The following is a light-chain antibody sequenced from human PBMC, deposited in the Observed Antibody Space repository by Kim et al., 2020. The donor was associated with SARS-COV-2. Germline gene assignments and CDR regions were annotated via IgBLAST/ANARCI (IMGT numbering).Light chain of an antibody. J-gene: IGLJ2*01. CDR2: DND. Sequence: QSVLTQPPSVSAAPGQKFTISCSGGSSNIGNNYVSWYQQLPGTAPKLLIYDNDKRPSGIPDRFSGSKSGTSATLGITGLQTGDEAGYYCGTWDSSPTAIVFCGGAQ. CDR3: GTWDSSPTAIV. V-gene: IGLV1-51*01. CDR1: SSNIGNNY.